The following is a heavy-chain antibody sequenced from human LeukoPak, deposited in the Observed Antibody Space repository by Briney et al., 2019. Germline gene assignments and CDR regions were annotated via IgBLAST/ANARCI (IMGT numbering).Heavy chain of an antibody. Sequence: GGSLRLSCAASGFTFSSYGMHWVRQAPGKGLEWVAVIWYDGSNKYSADSVKGRFTISRDNSKNTLYLQMNSLRAEDTAVYYCARDRYYGSGSLDYWGQGTLVTVSS. CDR3: ARDRYYGSGSLDY. V-gene: IGHV3-33*01. D-gene: IGHD3-10*01. J-gene: IGHJ4*02. CDR1: GFTFSSYG. CDR2: IWYDGSNK.